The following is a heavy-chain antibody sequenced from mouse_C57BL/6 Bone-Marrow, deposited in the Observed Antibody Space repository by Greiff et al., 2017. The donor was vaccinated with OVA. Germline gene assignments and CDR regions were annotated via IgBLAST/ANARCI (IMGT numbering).Heavy chain of an antibody. Sequence: QVQLQQPGAELVKPGASVKMSCKASGYTFTSYWITWVKQRPGQGLEWIGDIYPGSGSTHYNEKFKSKATLTVDTSSSTAYMPLSSLTSEDSAVYDCAREGAYYFDYWGQGTTLTVSS. V-gene: IGHV1-55*01. J-gene: IGHJ2*01. CDR1: GYTFTSYW. CDR3: AREGAYYFDY. CDR2: IYPGSGST.